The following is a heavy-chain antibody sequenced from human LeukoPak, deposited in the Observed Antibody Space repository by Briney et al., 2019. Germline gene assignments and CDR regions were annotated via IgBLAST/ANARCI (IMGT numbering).Heavy chain of an antibody. CDR1: GFTFSTYA. J-gene: IGHJ4*02. CDR3: AKGLYHYYGSGSYTLDF. V-gene: IGHV3-23*01. Sequence: GGSLRLSCAASGFTFSTYAMSWVRQAPGKGLDLVSAISGGDAGTYYADSVKGRFTISRDNSKNTLYLQMNSLRAEDTAVYYCAKGLYHYYGSGSYTLDFWGQGTQVTVSS. D-gene: IGHD3-10*01. CDR2: ISGGDAGT.